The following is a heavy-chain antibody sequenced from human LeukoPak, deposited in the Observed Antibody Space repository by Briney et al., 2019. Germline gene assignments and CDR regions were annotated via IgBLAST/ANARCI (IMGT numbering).Heavy chain of an antibody. CDR1: GFTFSSYA. CDR2: ISGSGGST. V-gene: IGHV3-23*01. CDR3: AKGKYGSSPRGAFDI. Sequence: PGGSLRLSCAASGFTFSSYAMRWVRQAPGKGLEWVSDISGSGGSTYYADSVKGRFTISRDNSKNTLYLQMKSLTAEDTAVYYCAKGKYGSSPRGAFDIWGQGTVVTVSS. J-gene: IGHJ3*02. D-gene: IGHD6-13*01.